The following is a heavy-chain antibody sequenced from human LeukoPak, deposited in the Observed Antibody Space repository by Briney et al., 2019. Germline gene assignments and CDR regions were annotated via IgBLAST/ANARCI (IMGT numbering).Heavy chain of an antibody. CDR3: ARGPAMGSGWLRKALGFDY. CDR1: GYTFTSYY. V-gene: IGHV1-46*01. J-gene: IGHJ4*02. Sequence: ASVKVSCKASGYTFTSYYMHWVRQAPGQGLEWMGIINPSAAGTSYAQKFRGRVTMTRDTSTSTVYMDLSSLSSEDTAVYYCARGPAMGSGWLRKALGFDYWGQGSLVTVSS. CDR2: INPSAAGT. D-gene: IGHD6-19*01.